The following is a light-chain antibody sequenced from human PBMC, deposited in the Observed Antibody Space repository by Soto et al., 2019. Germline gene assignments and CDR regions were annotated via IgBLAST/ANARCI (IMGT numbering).Light chain of an antibody. Sequence: EILMTQSPATLSGSPGERATLSCRASQSVNSNLAWYQQQPGQAPRLLISGASTRASGVPARFSAGGSGTEFTLTISSLQSEDFAVYYCQQYYNWPPYTFGQGTKLEIK. J-gene: IGKJ2*01. CDR1: QSVNSN. CDR2: GAS. CDR3: QQYYNWPPYT. V-gene: IGKV3-15*01.